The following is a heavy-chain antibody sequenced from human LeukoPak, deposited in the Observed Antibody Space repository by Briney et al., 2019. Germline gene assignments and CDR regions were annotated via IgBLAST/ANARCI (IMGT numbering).Heavy chain of an antibody. D-gene: IGHD3-16*01. Sequence: SETLSLTCTVSGGSISSSSYYWGWIRQPPGKGLEWIGSIYYSGSTYYNPSLKSRVTISVDTSKNQFSLKLNSVTAADTAVYYCARDVRAQGGYFDYWGQGTLVTVSS. CDR2: IYYSGST. J-gene: IGHJ4*02. CDR3: ARDVRAQGGYFDY. CDR1: GGSISSSSYY. V-gene: IGHV4-39*07.